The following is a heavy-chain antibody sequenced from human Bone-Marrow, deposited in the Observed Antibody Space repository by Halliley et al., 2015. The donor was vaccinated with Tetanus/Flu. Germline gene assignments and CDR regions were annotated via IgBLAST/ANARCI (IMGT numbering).Heavy chain of an antibody. D-gene: IGHD1-26*01. CDR3: ARGDSGHYRHFQH. J-gene: IGHJ1*01. Sequence: TLSLTCTVSGGSISSGDYYWSWIRQHPGKGLEWIGYIYYSGSTYYNPSLKSRVTISVDTSKNQFSLKLISVTAADTAVYYCARGDSGHYRHFQHWGQGTLVSVSS. CDR1: GGSISSGDYY. V-gene: IGHV4-31*03. CDR2: IYYSGST.